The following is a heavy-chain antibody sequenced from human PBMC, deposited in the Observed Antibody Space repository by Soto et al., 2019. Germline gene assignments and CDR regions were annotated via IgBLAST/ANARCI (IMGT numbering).Heavy chain of an antibody. V-gene: IGHV1-2*04. CDR1: GDSFTGYY. CDR3: ARWGSDCTNGVCYMFDY. J-gene: IGHJ4*02. Sequence: GTSVKLSCEASGDSFTGYYMHCVRQAPRQGLEWMGWINPNSGGTNYAQKFQGWVTMTRDTSISTAYMELSRLRSDDTAVYYCARWGSDCTNGVCYMFDYWGQGPLVTVSS. CDR2: INPNSGGT. D-gene: IGHD2-8*01.